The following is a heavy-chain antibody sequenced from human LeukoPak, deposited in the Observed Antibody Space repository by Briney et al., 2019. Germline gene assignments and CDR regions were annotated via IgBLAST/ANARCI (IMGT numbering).Heavy chain of an antibody. Sequence: SETLSLTCIVSGGSISSYYWSWIRQPPGKGLEWIGYIHYSGSTNYNPSLKSRVTISVDTSKNQFSLKLSSVTAADTAVYYCARAEIIGEFDYWGQGTLVTGSS. CDR2: IHYSGST. J-gene: IGHJ4*01. D-gene: IGHD7-27*01. CDR1: GGSISSYY. CDR3: ARAEIIGEFDY. V-gene: IGHV4-59*01.